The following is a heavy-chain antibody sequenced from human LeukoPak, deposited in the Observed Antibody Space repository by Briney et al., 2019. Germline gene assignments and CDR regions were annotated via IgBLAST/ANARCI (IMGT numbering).Heavy chain of an antibody. CDR1: GFTFSDYY. CDR2: ISGRGSDI. J-gene: IGHJ4*02. CDR3: ARFSKGGNSALIDY. Sequence: GGSLRLSCTASGFTFSDYYMNRIRQAPGKGLECVSYISGRGSDIYYADSVKGRFTISRDNAKNSLYLQMNSLRAEDTAVYYCARFSKGGNSALIDYWGQGTLVTVSS. V-gene: IGHV3-11*01. D-gene: IGHD4-23*01.